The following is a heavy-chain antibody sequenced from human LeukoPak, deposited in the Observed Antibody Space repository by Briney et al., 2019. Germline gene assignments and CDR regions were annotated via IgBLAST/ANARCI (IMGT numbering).Heavy chain of an antibody. CDR2: ISAYNGNT. D-gene: IGHD6-13*01. J-gene: IGHJ4*02. V-gene: IGHV1-18*01. CDR1: GYTFTSYG. Sequence: ASVKVSCKASGYTFTSYGISWVRQAPGQGLEWMGWISAYNGNTNYAQKLQGRVTMTTDTSTSTAYMELRSLRSDDTAVYYCARDRAAAGNRDLGYWGQGTLVTVSS. CDR3: ARDRAAAGNRDLGY.